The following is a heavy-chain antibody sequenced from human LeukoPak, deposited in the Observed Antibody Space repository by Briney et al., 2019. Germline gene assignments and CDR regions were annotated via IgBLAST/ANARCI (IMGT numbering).Heavy chain of an antibody. D-gene: IGHD3-22*01. CDR2: INHSGST. V-gene: IGHV4-39*07. CDR1: GGSISSSSYY. J-gene: IGHJ4*02. CDR3: ASSVPHYYDSSGYYEVDFDY. Sequence: SETLSLTCTVSGGSISSSSYYWGWIRQPPGKGLEWLGEINHSGSTNYNPSLKSRVTISVDTSKNQFSLKLSSVTAADTAVYYCASSVPHYYDSSGYYEVDFDYWGQGTLVTVSS.